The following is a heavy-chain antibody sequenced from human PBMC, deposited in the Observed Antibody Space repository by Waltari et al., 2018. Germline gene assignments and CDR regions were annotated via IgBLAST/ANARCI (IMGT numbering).Heavy chain of an antibody. Sequence: EVQLVESGGVVVQPGGSLRLSCVASGFIFDDHTMYWVRQAPGKGLEWVFLISWDGATTYYTDSVKGRFTISRDNSKSSLYLQMNSLKTEDSALYYCAKDRAREDYYYNMDVWGKGTTVTVSS. V-gene: IGHV3-43*01. CDR3: AKDRAREDYYYNMDV. CDR2: ISWDGATT. CDR1: GFIFDDHT. J-gene: IGHJ6*03. D-gene: IGHD1-26*01.